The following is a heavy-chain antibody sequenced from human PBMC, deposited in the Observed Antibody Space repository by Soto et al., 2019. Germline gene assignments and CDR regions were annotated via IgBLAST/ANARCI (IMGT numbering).Heavy chain of an antibody. CDR2: IYYSGST. Sequence: QVQLQESGPGLVKPSQTLSLTCTVSGGSISSGGYYWSWIRQHPGKGLEWIGYIYYSGSTYYNPPLKSRVTISVDTSKNQFSLKLSSETAADTAVYYCATYGSGTYKPTTFDYWGQGTLVTVSS. J-gene: IGHJ4*02. CDR3: ATYGSGTYKPTTFDY. D-gene: IGHD3-10*01. V-gene: IGHV4-31*03. CDR1: GGSISSGGYY.